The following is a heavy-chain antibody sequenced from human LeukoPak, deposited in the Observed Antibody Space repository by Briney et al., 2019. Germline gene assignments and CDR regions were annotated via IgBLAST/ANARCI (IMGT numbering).Heavy chain of an antibody. CDR3: ARGVAITMVRGVKFDY. V-gene: IGHV4-59*01. J-gene: IGHJ4*02. CDR2: IYYSGST. D-gene: IGHD3-10*01. Sequence: KPSETLSLTCTVSGGSISSYYWSWIRQPPGKGLEWIGYIYYSGSTNYNPSLKSRVTISVDTSKNQFSLKLSSVTAADTAVYYCARGVAITMVRGVKFDYWGQGTLVTVSS. CDR1: GGSISSYY.